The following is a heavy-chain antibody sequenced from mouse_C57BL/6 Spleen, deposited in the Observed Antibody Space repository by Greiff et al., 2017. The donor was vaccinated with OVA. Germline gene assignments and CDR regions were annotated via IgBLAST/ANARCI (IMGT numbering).Heavy chain of an antibody. CDR2: IDPENGDT. V-gene: IGHV14-4*01. J-gene: IGHJ3*01. CDR1: GFNIKDDY. CDR3: TLDSSGYVAY. D-gene: IGHD3-2*02. Sequence: EVKLQESGAELVRPGASVKLSCTASGFNIKDDYMHWVKQRPEQGLEWIGWIDPENGDTEYASKFQGKATITADTSSNTAYLQLSSLTSEDTAVYYCTLDSSGYVAYWGQGTLVTVSA.